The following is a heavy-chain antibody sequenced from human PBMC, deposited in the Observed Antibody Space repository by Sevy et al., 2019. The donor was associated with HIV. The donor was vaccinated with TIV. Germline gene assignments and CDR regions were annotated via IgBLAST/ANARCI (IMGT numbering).Heavy chain of an antibody. CDR2: ISWHSDIV. CDR3: ARSRAFYYGMDV. Sequence: GGSLRLSCAASGFTFDDYAMHWVRQAPGKGLEWVSGISWHSDIVGYADPVKGRFTISRDNAENSLYLQMNSLRAEDTALYYCARSRAFYYGMDVWGQGTTVTVSS. D-gene: IGHD6-6*01. J-gene: IGHJ6*02. V-gene: IGHV3-9*01. CDR1: GFTFDDYA.